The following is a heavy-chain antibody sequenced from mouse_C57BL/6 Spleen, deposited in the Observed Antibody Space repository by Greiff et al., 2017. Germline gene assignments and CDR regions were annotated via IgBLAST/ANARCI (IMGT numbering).Heavy chain of an antibody. V-gene: IGHV5-4*01. CDR3: ARDNYDDPAWFAY. CDR1: GFTFSSYA. D-gene: IGHD2-4*01. J-gene: IGHJ3*01. Sequence: EVQRVESGGGLVKPGGSLKLSCAASGFTFSSYAMSWVRQTPEKRLEWVATISDGGSYTYYPDNVKGRFTISRDNAKNNLYLQMSHLKSEDTAMYYCARDNYDDPAWFAYWGQGTLVTVSA. CDR2: ISDGGSYT.